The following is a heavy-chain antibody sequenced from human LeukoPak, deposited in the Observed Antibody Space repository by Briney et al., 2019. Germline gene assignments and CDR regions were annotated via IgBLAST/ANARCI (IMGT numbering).Heavy chain of an antibody. CDR2: INRDGSDI. CDR1: GFTFSSYW. J-gene: IGHJ4*02. V-gene: IGHV3-7*03. CDR3: ARAPNSGTLGEDY. D-gene: IGHD1-26*01. Sequence: GGSLRLSCAASGFTFSSYWMTWVRQAPGKGLDWVANINRDGSDIHYLDSVKGRFTISRDNAKSSLYLQMNSLKTEDTAVYYCARAPNSGTLGEDYWGQGTLVTVSS.